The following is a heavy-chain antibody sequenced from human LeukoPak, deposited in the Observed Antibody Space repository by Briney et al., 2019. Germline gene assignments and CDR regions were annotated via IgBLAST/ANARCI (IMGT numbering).Heavy chain of an antibody. D-gene: IGHD2-2*02. Sequence: GRSPRLSCAASGFTFSSYAMSWVRQAPGKGLEWVSAISGSGGSTYYADSVKGRFTISRDNSKNTLYLQMNSLRAEDTAVYYCAKSRHDIVVVPAAINYYYYGMDVWGQGTTVTVSS. CDR1: GFTFSSYA. V-gene: IGHV3-23*01. J-gene: IGHJ6*02. CDR3: AKSRHDIVVVPAAINYYYYGMDV. CDR2: ISGSGGST.